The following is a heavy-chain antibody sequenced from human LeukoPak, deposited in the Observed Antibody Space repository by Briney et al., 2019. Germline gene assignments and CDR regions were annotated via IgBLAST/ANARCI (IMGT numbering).Heavy chain of an antibody. CDR2: ISSSSSYI. CDR1: GFTFSSYS. Sequence: PGGSLRLSCAASGFTFSSYSMNWVRQAPGKGLEWVSSISSSSSYIYYADSVKGRFTISRDNAKNSLYLQMNSLRAEDTAVYYCARDPVRYCSSTSCHNTFDYWGQGTLVTVSS. D-gene: IGHD2-2*02. CDR3: ARDPVRYCSSTSCHNTFDY. V-gene: IGHV3-21*01. J-gene: IGHJ4*02.